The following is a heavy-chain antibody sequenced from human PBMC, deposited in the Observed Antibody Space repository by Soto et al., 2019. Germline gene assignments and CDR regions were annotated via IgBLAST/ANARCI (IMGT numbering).Heavy chain of an antibody. CDR1: GGSISSYY. D-gene: IGHD3-9*01. CDR3: ARGRLVGYYYYGMDV. V-gene: IGHV4-59*01. CDR2: IYYSGST. Sequence: QVQLQESGPGLVKPSETLSLTCTVSGGSISSYYWSWIRQPPGKGLEWIGYIYYSGSTNYNPSLKSRVTISVDTSKNQFSLKLSSVTAADTAVYYCARGRLVGYYYYGMDVWGQGTTVTVSS. J-gene: IGHJ6*02.